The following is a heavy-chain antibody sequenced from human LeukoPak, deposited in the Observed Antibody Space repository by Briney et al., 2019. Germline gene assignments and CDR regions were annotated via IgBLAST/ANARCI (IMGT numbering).Heavy chain of an antibody. CDR2: IYTSGST. J-gene: IGHJ4*02. V-gene: IGHV4-61*02. Sequence: SQTLSLTWTVSGGSISSGSYYWSWIRQPAGKGLEWIGRIYTSGSTNYNPSLKSRVTISVDTSKNQFSLKLSSVTAADTAVYYCASGYSGYDSVFDYWGQGTLVTVSS. CDR1: GGSISSGSYY. CDR3: ASGYSGYDSVFDY. D-gene: IGHD5-12*01.